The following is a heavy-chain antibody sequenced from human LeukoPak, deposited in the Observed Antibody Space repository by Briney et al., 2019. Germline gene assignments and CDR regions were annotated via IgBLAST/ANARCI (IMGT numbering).Heavy chain of an antibody. CDR3: AKDAQRQFDYSNSLEH. J-gene: IGHJ4*02. CDR2: IWSDATNQ. V-gene: IGHV3-33*03. D-gene: IGHD4-11*01. Sequence: AGSLRPSCEASGFTFSHFGMHWVRQAPGKGLEWVAGIWSDATNQYYGGSWKGRFTISRDKFNKTVSLQMDRRGAENTAVYYCAKDAQRQFDYSNSLEHWGEGALVTVSS. CDR1: GFTFSHFG.